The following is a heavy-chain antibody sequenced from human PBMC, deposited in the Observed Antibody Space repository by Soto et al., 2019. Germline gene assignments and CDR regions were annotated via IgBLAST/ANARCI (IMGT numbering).Heavy chain of an antibody. CDR2: INPSGGST. D-gene: IGHD3-22*01. V-gene: IGHV1-46*01. Sequence: ASVKVSCKASGYTFTSYYMHWVRQAPGQGLEWMGIINPSGGSTSYAQKFQGRVTMTRDTSTSTVYMELSSLRSEDTAVYYCARGTANYDSSGSLDYWGQGTLVTVSS. CDR3: ARGTANYDSSGSLDY. J-gene: IGHJ4*02. CDR1: GYTFTSYY.